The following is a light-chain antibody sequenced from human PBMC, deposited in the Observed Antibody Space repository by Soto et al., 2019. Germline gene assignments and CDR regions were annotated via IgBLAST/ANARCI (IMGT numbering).Light chain of an antibody. CDR3: QYYDDSPT. CDR2: GTS. J-gene: IGKJ1*01. Sequence: ELTQSPGTLSLSPGQTATLSCRASQSLSSTYLAWIQQKPGQAPRLLIYGTSHWASGISERFGGSGSGSEFTLTISGLEPEDSAVYYCQYYDDSPTFGQGTKVDIK. V-gene: IGKV3-20*01. CDR1: QSLSSTY.